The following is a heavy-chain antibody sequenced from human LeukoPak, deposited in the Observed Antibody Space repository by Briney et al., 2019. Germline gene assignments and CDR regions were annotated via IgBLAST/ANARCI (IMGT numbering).Heavy chain of an antibody. CDR2: IYYSGST. Sequence: PSETLSLTCTVSGGSISSYYWSWIRQPPGKGLEWIGYIYYSGSTNYNPSLKSRVTIPVDTSKNQFSLKLSSVTAADTAVYYYARGGGRYYYGMDVWGQGTTVTVSS. V-gene: IGHV4-59*01. CDR1: GGSISSYY. CDR3: ARGGGRYYYGMDV. J-gene: IGHJ6*02. D-gene: IGHD2-15*01.